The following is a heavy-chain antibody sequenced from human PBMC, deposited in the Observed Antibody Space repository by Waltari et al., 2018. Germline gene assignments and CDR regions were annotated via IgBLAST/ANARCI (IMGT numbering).Heavy chain of an antibody. CDR3: AREGATGNWFDP. D-gene: IGHD5-12*01. CDR2: YYYSGST. V-gene: IGHV4-39*07. J-gene: IGHJ5*02. Sequence: QLQLQESGPGLVKPSETLSLTCTVSGGSISSSSYYWGWIRQPPGKGLEWIGSYYYSGSTYYNPSLKSRVTISVDTSKNQFSLKLSSVTAADTAVYYCAREGATGNWFDPWGQGTLVTVSS. CDR1: GGSISSSSYY.